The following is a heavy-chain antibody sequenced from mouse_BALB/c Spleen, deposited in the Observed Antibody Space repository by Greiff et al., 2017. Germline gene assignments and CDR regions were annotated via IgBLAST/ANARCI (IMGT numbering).Heavy chain of an antibody. Sequence: EVKVVESGPELVKPGASVKMSCKASGYTFTSYVMHWVKQKPGQGLEWIGYINPYNDGTKYNEKFKGKATLTSDKSSSTAYMELSSLTSEDSAVYYCAPYPFAYWGQGTLVTVSA. CDR2: INPYNDGT. CDR1: GYTFTSYV. J-gene: IGHJ3*01. CDR3: APYPFAY. V-gene: IGHV1-14*01.